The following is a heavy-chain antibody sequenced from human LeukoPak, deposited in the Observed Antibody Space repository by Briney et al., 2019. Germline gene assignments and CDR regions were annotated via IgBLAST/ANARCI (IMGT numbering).Heavy chain of an antibody. D-gene: IGHD6-19*01. V-gene: IGHV3-48*01. CDR3: AREGIAVAGRRGNWFDP. Sequence: GGSLRLSCAASGFTFGSYSMNWVRQAPGKGLEWVSFISSLSGTREYADSVKGRFTISRDNAKNSLYLQMNSLRAEDTAVYYCAREGIAVAGRRGNWFDPWGQGTLVTVSS. J-gene: IGHJ5*02. CDR2: ISSLSGTR. CDR1: GFTFGSYS.